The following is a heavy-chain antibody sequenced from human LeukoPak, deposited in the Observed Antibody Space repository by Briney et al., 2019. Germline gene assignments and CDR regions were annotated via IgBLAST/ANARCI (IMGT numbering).Heavy chain of an antibody. J-gene: IGHJ4*02. V-gene: IGHV1-69*13. CDR1: GGTLSSYA. CDR3: ARLGSYGTYFDY. D-gene: IGHD5-18*01. Sequence: SVKVSCKASGGTLSSYAISWVRQAPGQGLEWMGEIIPIFGTANYAQKFQGRVTITADESTSTAYMELSSLRSEDTAVYYCARLGSYGTYFDYWGQGTLVTVSS. CDR2: IIPIFGTA.